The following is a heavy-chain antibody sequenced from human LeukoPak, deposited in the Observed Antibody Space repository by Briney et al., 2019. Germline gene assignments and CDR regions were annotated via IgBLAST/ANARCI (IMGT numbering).Heavy chain of an antibody. Sequence: ASVTVSCKASGYTFTAYYMHWVRQAPGQGLEWMGWINPNSGGTNYAQKFQGRVTMTRDTSISTAYMELSGLRSDDTAIYYCARVRYCTSTSCYMAFDYWGQGTLVTVSS. CDR2: INPNSGGT. CDR3: ARVRYCTSTSCYMAFDY. J-gene: IGHJ4*02. CDR1: GYTFTAYY. V-gene: IGHV1-2*02. D-gene: IGHD2-2*02.